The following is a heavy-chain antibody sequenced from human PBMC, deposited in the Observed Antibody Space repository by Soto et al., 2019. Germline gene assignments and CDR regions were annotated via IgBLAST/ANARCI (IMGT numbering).Heavy chain of an antibody. CDR3: AREAGLRTGYFDY. Sequence: SETLSLTCTVSGGSISSYYWSWIRQPPGKGLEWIGYIYYSGSTNYNPSLKSRVTISVDTSKNQFSLKLSSVTAADTAVYYCAREAGLRTGYFDYWGQGTLVTVSS. D-gene: IGHD6-19*01. J-gene: IGHJ4*02. CDR1: GGSISSYY. CDR2: IYYSGST. V-gene: IGHV4-59*01.